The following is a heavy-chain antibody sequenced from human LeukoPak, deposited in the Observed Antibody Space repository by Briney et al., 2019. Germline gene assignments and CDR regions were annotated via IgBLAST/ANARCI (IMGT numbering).Heavy chain of an antibody. Sequence: GGSLRLPCAASGFTFSSYSMNWVRQAPGKGLEWVSSISSSSSYIYYADSVKGRFTISRDNAKNSLYLQMNSLRAEDTAVYYCARDVTGITMVRGVDYYYYGMDVWGQGTTVTVSS. CDR1: GFTFSSYS. J-gene: IGHJ6*02. CDR2: ISSSSSYI. V-gene: IGHV3-21*01. D-gene: IGHD3-10*01. CDR3: ARDVTGITMVRGVDYYYYGMDV.